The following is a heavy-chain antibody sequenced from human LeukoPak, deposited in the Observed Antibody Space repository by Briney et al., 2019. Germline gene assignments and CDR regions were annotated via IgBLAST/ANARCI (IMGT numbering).Heavy chain of an antibody. Sequence: GGSLRLSCAASGFTFSSYSMNWVRQAPGKGLEWVSSISSSSSYIYYADSEKGRFTISRDNGKNSLNLQMNSLRAEDTAVYYCARVNCPTLFDKDCSGGSWVYYYYYGMDVWGQGTTVTVSS. D-gene: IGHD2-15*01. CDR2: ISSSSSYI. V-gene: IGHV3-21*01. CDR1: GFTFSSYS. CDR3: ARVNCPTLFDKDCSGGSWVYYYYYGMDV. J-gene: IGHJ6*02.